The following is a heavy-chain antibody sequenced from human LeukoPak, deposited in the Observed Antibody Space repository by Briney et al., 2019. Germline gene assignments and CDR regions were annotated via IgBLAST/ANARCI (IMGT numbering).Heavy chain of an antibody. V-gene: IGHV4-34*01. CDR1: GGSFSGYY. Sequence: SETLSLTCAVHGGSFSGYYWSWIRQPPGKGLEWIGEINHSGSTNYNPSLKSRVAISVDTSKNQFSLKLSSVTAADTAVYYCARRQNDAFDIWGQGTMVTVSS. CDR2: INHSGST. J-gene: IGHJ3*02. CDR3: ARRQNDAFDI.